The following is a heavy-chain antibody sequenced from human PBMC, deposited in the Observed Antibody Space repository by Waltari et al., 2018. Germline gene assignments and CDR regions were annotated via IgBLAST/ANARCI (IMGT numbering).Heavy chain of an antibody. CDR1: GGSISSSNW. V-gene: IGHV4-4*02. CDR2: IYTSGGT. D-gene: IGHD6-13*01. CDR3: ARDSAAGKGGGGFDY. J-gene: IGHJ4*02. Sequence: QVQLQESGPGLVKPSGTLSLTCAVSGGSISSSNWWSWVRQPPGKGLAWIGRIYTSGGTNYNPALKSRVTISVDTSKNQFPLKLSSVTAADTAVYYCARDSAAGKGGGGFDYWGQGTLVTVSS.